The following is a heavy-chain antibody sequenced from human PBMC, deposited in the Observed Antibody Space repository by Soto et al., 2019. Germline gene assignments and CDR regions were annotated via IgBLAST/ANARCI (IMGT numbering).Heavy chain of an antibody. Sequence: GGSLRLSCAASGFSFSDDAMHWVRQAPGQGLEWVAVITYDGSNKYYADSVRGRFTISRDNSESTLYLQMDSLIIDDTAVYYCARDVGTQLDFWSTSGMDVWGQGTTVTVSS. J-gene: IGHJ6*02. V-gene: IGHV3-30-3*01. CDR1: GFSFSDDA. CDR3: ARDVGTQLDFWSTSGMDV. CDR2: ITYDGSNK. D-gene: IGHD3-3*01.